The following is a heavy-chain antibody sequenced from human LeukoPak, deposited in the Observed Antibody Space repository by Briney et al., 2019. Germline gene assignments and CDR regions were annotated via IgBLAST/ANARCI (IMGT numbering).Heavy chain of an antibody. CDR2: ISSSSSYI. V-gene: IGHV3-21*01. D-gene: IGHD4-23*01. Sequence: GGSLRLSCAASGFTFSSYSMNWVRQAPGKGLEWVSSISSSSSYIYYADSVKGRFTISRDNAKNSLYLQMNSLRAEDTAVYYCARAQVLAGGNHRAGAFDIWGQGTMVTVSS. J-gene: IGHJ3*02. CDR1: GFTFSSYS. CDR3: ARAQVLAGGNHRAGAFDI.